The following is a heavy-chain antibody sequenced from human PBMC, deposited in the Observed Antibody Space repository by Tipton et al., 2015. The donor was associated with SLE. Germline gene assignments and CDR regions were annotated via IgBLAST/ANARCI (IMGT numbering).Heavy chain of an antibody. Sequence: SLRLSCVVSGFTFSKFAMSWVRQAPGKGLEWVSTLYERGISYSADSVRGRFTISRDNSKSTLYLQMNSLRAEDTAVYYCAKDLDSSSSTWGQGTLVTVSS. CDR2: LYERGIS. CDR1: GFTFSKFA. CDR3: AKDLDSSSST. J-gene: IGHJ5*02. V-gene: IGHV3-23*03. D-gene: IGHD6-13*01.